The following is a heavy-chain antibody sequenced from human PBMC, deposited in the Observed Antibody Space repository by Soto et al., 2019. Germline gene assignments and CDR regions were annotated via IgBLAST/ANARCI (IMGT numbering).Heavy chain of an antibody. V-gene: IGHV3-48*01. CDR3: ARPTFFFGSGSYSANAYAMDV. D-gene: IGHD3-10*01. CDR1: GFTFSSYS. CDR2: ISSSSSTM. Sequence: EVQLVESGGGLVQPGGSLRLSCAASGFTFSSYSMNWVRQAPGKGLEWISYISSSSSTMYYADPVKGRFTVSRDNAKNSLSLQMNSLRAEDTAVYYCARPTFFFGSGSYSANAYAMDVWGQGTTVTVSS. J-gene: IGHJ6*02.